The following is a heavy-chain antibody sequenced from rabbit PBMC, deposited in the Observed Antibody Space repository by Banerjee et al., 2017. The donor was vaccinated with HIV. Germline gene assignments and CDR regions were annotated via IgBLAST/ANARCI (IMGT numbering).Heavy chain of an antibody. CDR1: GFDLSNYYY. V-gene: IGHV1S43*01. CDR2: IYTGSDIT. D-gene: IGHD4-2*01. Sequence: QSLEESGGDLVKPGASLTLTCKASGFDLSNYYYMCWVRQAPGKGLESIACIYTGSDITWYANWVNGRFTIASDNAQNTVDLKMTSLTAADTATYFCARAYYASGYAGCAALWGQGTLVTVS. CDR3: ARAYYASGYAGCAAL. J-gene: IGHJ4*01.